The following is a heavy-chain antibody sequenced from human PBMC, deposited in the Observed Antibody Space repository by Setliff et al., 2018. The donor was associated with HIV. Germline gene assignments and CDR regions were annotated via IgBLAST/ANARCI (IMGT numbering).Heavy chain of an antibody. J-gene: IGHJ6*02. CDR2: IRYDGSNK. V-gene: IGHV3-30*02. Sequence: GGSLRLSCAASGFTFSSYGMHWVRQAPGEGLAWVAFIRYDGSNKYYADSVKGRFTISRDNSKNTLYLQMNSLRAEDTAVYYCAKSQVPAAPLLGYYGMDVWGQGTTVTVSS. D-gene: IGHD2-2*01. CDR3: AKSQVPAAPLLGYYGMDV. CDR1: GFTFSSYG.